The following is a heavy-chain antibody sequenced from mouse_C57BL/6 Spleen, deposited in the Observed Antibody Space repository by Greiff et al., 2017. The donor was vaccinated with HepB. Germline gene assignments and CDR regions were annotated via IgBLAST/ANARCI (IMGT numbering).Heavy chain of an antibody. CDR1: GYTFTSYW. CDR3: ARQGLLRGRDYAMDY. CDR2: IDPHSGGT. J-gene: IGHJ4*01. Sequence: QVQLQQPGAELVKPGASVKLSCKASGYTFTSYWMHWVKQRPGRGLEWIGRIDPHSGGTKYNEKFKRKATLTVDKPSSTAYMQLSSLTSEDSAVYYCARQGLLRGRDYAMDYWGQGTSVTVSS. V-gene: IGHV1-72*01. D-gene: IGHD1-1*01.